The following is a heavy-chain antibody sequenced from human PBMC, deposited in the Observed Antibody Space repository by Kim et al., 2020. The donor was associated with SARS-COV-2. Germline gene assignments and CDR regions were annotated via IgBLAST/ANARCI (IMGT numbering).Heavy chain of an antibody. V-gene: IGHV3-30*04. Sequence: GGSLRLSCAASGFTFSSYAMHWVRQAPGKGLEWVAVISYDGSNKYYADSVKGRFTISRDNSKNTLYLQMNSLRAEDTAVYYCARDGFEHPNYYYGMDVWGQGTTVTVSS. CDR1: GFTFSSYA. CDR3: ARDGFEHPNYYYGMDV. D-gene: IGHD3-16*01. J-gene: IGHJ6*02. CDR2: ISYDGSNK.